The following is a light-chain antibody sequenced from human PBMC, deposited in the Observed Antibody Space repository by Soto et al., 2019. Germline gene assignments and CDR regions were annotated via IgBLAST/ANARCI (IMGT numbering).Light chain of an antibody. J-gene: IGKJ4*01. CDR2: GAS. CDR1: QSISNN. CDR3: QQYNNWPPLT. V-gene: IGKV3-15*01. Sequence: EIVLTQSPATLSLSPGERATLSCRASQSISNNLAWYQQKPGQAPRLVIYGASTRATGIPARFSGSGSGTEFTLTISSLQSEDFAVYYCQQYNNWPPLTFGGGTKVDI.